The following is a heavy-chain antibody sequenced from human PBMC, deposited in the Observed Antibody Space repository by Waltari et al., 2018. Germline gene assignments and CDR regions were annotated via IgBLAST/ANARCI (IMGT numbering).Heavy chain of an antibody. V-gene: IGHV4-38-2*01. CDR1: GYSISSGYY. CDR2: IYHSGST. D-gene: IGHD1-26*01. J-gene: IGHJ4*02. Sequence: QVQLQESGPGLVKPSETLSLTCAVSGYSISSGYYWGWIRQPPGKGLEWIGSIYHSGSTYYNPSLKSRVTISVDTSKNQFSLKLSSVTAADTAVYYCARHSDDDYWGQGTLVTVSS. CDR3: ARHSDDDY.